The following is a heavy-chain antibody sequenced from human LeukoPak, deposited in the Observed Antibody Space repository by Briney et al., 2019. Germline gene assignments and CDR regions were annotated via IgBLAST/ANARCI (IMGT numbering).Heavy chain of an antibody. CDR3: AKKASDSSGYQPYYFDY. CDR1: GFTFRNYY. D-gene: IGHD3-22*01. CDR2: ISADGNII. V-gene: IGHV3-11*01. Sequence: GGSLRLSCEASGFTFRNYYISWFRQAPGKGLEWVSWISADGNIIRYADSVKGRFIISRDNIGNSLYLQMNSLRAEDTAVYYCAKKASDSSGYQPYYFDYWGQGTLVTVSS. J-gene: IGHJ4*02.